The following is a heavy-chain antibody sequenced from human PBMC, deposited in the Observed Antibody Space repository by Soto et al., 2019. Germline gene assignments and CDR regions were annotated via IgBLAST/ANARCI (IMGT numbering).Heavy chain of an antibody. D-gene: IGHD2-2*01. Sequence: QVQLVQSGAEVKKPGSSVKVSCKASGGTFSSYAISWVRQAPGQGLEWMGGIIPIFGTANYAQKFQGRVTITADESTSAAYMELSSLRSEDTAVYYCARANCSSTSCYPFYYYYGMDVWGQGTTVTVSS. CDR3: ARANCSSTSCYPFYYYYGMDV. V-gene: IGHV1-69*01. J-gene: IGHJ6*02. CDR1: GGTFSSYA. CDR2: IIPIFGTA.